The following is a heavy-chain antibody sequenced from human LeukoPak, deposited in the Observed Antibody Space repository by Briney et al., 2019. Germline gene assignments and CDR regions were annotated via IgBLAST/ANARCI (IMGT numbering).Heavy chain of an antibody. CDR1: TFTFTSYW. CDR3: VSDLSQTGAFNI. Sequence: GGSLRLSCAGSTFTFTSYWMNWVRQAPGKGLEWVANIKQDGTQTYYVDSVKGRFTISRDNARSSLYLQMNSLRVEDTAVYYCVSDLSQTGAFNIWGQGTMVTVSS. J-gene: IGHJ3*02. D-gene: IGHD7-27*01. CDR2: IKQDGTQT. V-gene: IGHV3-7*01.